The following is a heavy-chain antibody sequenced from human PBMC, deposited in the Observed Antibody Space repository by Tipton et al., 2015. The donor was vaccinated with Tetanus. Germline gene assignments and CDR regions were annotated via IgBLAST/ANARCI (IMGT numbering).Heavy chain of an antibody. CDR1: GFTFDTYT. V-gene: IGHV3-21*01. D-gene: IGHD3-10*01. CDR2: ISSSSNYI. Sequence: SLRLSCAASGFTFDTYTLSWVRQTPGKGLEWVSSISSSSNYIYYTDSVKGRFTISRDNAKNSLYLQMDSLTAEDTAVYFCAKGIYYYGSGSGGPIWGQGTLVTVSS. CDR3: AKGIYYYGSGSGGPI. J-gene: IGHJ4*02.